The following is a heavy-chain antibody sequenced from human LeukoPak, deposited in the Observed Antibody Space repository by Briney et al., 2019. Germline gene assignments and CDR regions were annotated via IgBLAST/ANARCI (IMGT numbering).Heavy chain of an antibody. D-gene: IGHD1/OR15-1a*01. J-gene: IGHJ4*02. CDR2: IRYDGSDI. CDR1: GFMFNAYG. CDR3: AGSWNIHFDY. V-gene: IGHV3-30*02. Sequence: GSLRLSCAASGFMFNAYGMHWVRQAPGKGLEWVAVIRYDGSDINYADSVKGRFTISRDNSKNTLYLEMNSLRVEDTAVYFCAGSWNIHFDYWGQGTLVTVSS.